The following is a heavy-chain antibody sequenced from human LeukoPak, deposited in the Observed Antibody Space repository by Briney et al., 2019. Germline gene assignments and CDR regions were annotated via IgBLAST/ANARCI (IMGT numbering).Heavy chain of an antibody. D-gene: IGHD3-10*01. Sequence: PSETLSLTCSVSGGSINSSAYYWSWIRQHPGKGLEWIGYIYYSGSTYYNPSLKSRVTISVDTSKNQFSLKLSSVTAADTAVYYCARAHRGAGKHGRARNNWYFDLWGRGTLVTVSS. CDR3: ARAHRGAGKHGRARNNWYFDL. CDR1: GGSINSSAYY. J-gene: IGHJ2*01. V-gene: IGHV4-31*03. CDR2: IYYSGST.